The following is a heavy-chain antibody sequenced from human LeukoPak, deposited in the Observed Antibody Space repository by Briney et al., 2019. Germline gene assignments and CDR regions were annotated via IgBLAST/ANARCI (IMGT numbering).Heavy chain of an antibody. CDR1: GYTFSNYG. D-gene: IGHD1-26*01. CDR3: ARDNSVGDTAWWFDP. CDR2: ISSYNDNT. J-gene: IGHJ5*02. Sequence: ASVKVSCKASGYTFSNYGISWVRQAPGQGLEWMGWISSYNDNTNYAQKLQGRVTMTRDMSTSTDYMELSSLRFDDTAVYYCARDNSVGDTAWWFDPWGQGTLVTVSS. V-gene: IGHV1-18*01.